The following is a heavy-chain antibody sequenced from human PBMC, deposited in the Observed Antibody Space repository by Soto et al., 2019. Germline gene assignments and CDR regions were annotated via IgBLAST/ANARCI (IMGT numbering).Heavy chain of an antibody. CDR3: ARRGSGSPRYYYGMDV. CDR2: IDPSDSYT. V-gene: IGHV5-10-1*01. J-gene: IGHJ6*02. D-gene: IGHD3-10*01. CDR1: GYSFTSYW. Sequence: GESLKISCKGSGYSFTSYWISWVRQMPGKGLEWMGRIDPSDSYTNYSPSFQGHVTISADKSISTAYLQWSSLKASDTAMYYCARRGSGSPRYYYGMDVWGQGTTVTVSS.